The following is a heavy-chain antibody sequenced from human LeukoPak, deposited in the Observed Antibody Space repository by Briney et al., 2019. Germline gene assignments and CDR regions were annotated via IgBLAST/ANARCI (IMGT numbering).Heavy chain of an antibody. CDR1: GYSFTSYW. D-gene: IGHD6-13*01. J-gene: IGHJ6*02. CDR3: ASGYSSSWYVSGMDV. Sequence: PGESLQISCQGSGYSFTSYWIGWVRQMPGKGLEWMGIIYPGDSDTRYSPSFQGQVTISADKSISTAYLQWSSLKASDTAMYYCASGYSSSWYVSGMDVWGQGTTVTVSS. V-gene: IGHV5-51*01. CDR2: IYPGDSDT.